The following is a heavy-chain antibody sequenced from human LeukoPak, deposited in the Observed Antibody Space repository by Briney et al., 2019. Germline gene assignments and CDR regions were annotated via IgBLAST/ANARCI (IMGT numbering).Heavy chain of an antibody. J-gene: IGHJ5*02. D-gene: IGHD1-1*01. Sequence: SGPTLVKPTQTLTLTCTFSGFSLSTSGVGVGWIRQPPGKALERLALIYWDDDKRYSPSLKSRLTITKDTSKNQVVLTMTNMDPVDTATYYCAHRLDWNPRERWFDPWGQGTLVTVSS. V-gene: IGHV2-5*02. CDR3: AHRLDWNPRERWFDP. CDR2: IYWDDDK. CDR1: GFSLSTSGVG.